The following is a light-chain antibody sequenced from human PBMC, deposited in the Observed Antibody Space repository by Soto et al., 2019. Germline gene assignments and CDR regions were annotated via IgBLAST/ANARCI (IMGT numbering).Light chain of an antibody. J-gene: IGKJ2*01. Sequence: DIVVTQSPDSLAVSLNERATINCKSSQSVFSAHNSKNYLAWYQQRAGQPPKLLITWASTRESGVPDRFSGGGSGTDFTLPIPSLQAADVALYYCHQYYSPPYPFGQGTNLAI. CDR3: HQYYSPPYP. CDR1: QSVFSAHNSKNY. V-gene: IGKV4-1*01. CDR2: WAS.